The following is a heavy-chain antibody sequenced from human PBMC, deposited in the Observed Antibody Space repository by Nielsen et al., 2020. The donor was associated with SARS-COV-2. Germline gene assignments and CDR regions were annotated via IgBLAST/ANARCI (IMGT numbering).Heavy chain of an antibody. J-gene: IGHJ6*02. Sequence: VRQAPGKGLEWVAFISYDGSEKYYVDSVKGRFTISRDKSKNTLYLQMNSLRAEDTAVYYCATASYCSGGSCYVETHYGMDVWGQGTTVTVSS. V-gene: IGHV3-30*03. CDR2: ISYDGSEK. CDR3: ATASYCSGGSCYVETHYGMDV. D-gene: IGHD2-15*01.